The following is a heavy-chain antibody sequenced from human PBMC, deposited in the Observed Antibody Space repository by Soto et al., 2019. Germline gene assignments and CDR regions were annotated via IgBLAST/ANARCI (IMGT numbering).Heavy chain of an antibody. Sequence: PGGSLRLSCAASGFIFSNYGMRWVRQAAGKGLEWVAVIWYDGTNKYYADSVKGRFTISRDNSKNALYLQMNSLRAEDMAVYYCARAGDIVMGTHELGAFDIWGQGTVVTVSS. D-gene: IGHD5-18*01. CDR1: GFIFSNYG. CDR3: ARAGDIVMGTHELGAFDI. CDR2: IWYDGTNK. J-gene: IGHJ3*02. V-gene: IGHV3-33*01.